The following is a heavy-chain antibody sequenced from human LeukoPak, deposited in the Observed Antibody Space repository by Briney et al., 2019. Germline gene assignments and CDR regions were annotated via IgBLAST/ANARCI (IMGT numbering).Heavy chain of an antibody. Sequence: PSETLSLTCTVSGGSISSSSYYWSWVRQPAGKGLEWIGRIYTSGSTNYNPSLKSRVTMSVDTSKNQFSLKLSSVTAADTAVYYCAREETYYDYVWGSYRYRFDPWGQGTLVTVSS. CDR1: GGSISSSSYY. J-gene: IGHJ5*02. CDR3: AREETYYDYVWGSYRYRFDP. D-gene: IGHD3-16*02. V-gene: IGHV4-61*02. CDR2: IYTSGST.